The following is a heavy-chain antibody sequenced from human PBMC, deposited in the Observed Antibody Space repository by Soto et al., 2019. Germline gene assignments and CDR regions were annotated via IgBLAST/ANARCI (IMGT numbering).Heavy chain of an antibody. V-gene: IGHV4-39*01. Sequence: SETLSLTCTVSGGSISSSSYYWGWIRQPPGKGLEWIGSIYYSGSTYYNPSLKSRVTISVDTSKNQFSLKLSSVTAADTAVYYCARLKLRSGWYRGTNYFDYWGQGTLVTVSS. D-gene: IGHD6-19*01. CDR1: GGSISSSSYY. CDR2: IYYSGST. CDR3: ARLKLRSGWYRGTNYFDY. J-gene: IGHJ4*02.